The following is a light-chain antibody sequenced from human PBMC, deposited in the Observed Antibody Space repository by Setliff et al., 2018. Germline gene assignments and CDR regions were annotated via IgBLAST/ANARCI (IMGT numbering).Light chain of an antibody. J-gene: IGLJ2*01. CDR2: EVS. Sequence: QSALTQPPSASGSPGQAVTISCTGGSSDIGYYNYVSWYQQHPGKAPKLLIYEVSNRPSGVPDRFSGSKSDNTASLTVSGLQAEDEANHYCSSYSGSNWFIIFGGGTKVTVL. CDR3: SSYSGSNWFII. CDR1: SSDIGYYNY. V-gene: IGLV2-8*01.